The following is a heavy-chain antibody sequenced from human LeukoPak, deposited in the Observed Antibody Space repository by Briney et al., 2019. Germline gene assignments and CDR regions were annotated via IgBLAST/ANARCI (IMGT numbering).Heavy chain of an antibody. J-gene: IGHJ6*02. Sequence: GGSLRLFCAASGFPFRRYWMSWVRQAPGKGLEWVANIKQDGSEKHYVDSVKRRFNISRDNAKNSLYLQMNSLRAEDTAVYYCARVPLGCSGGSCYYYYGMDVWGQGATVTVSS. D-gene: IGHD2-15*01. V-gene: IGHV3-7*01. CDR2: IKQDGSEK. CDR3: ARVPLGCSGGSCYYYYGMDV. CDR1: GFPFRRYW.